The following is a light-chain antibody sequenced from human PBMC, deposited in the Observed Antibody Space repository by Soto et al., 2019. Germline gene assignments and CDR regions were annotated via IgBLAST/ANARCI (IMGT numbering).Light chain of an antibody. CDR2: GAS. J-gene: IGKJ5*01. CDR1: QSVSSSY. V-gene: IGKV3-20*01. CDR3: HQYGISPPVT. Sequence: IVLTQSPATLSLSPGERATLSCRASQSVSSSYLAWYQHKPGQAPRLLIYGASSRAAGIPDRFSGSGSGADFTLTISRLEPEDFAVYYCHQYGISPPVTFGQGTRLEIK.